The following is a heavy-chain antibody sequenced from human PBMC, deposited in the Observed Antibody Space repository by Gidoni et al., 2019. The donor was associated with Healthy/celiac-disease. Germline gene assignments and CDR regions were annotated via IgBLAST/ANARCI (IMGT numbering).Heavy chain of an antibody. V-gene: IGHV1-69*01. CDR1: GGTFSSYA. J-gene: IGHJ6*02. CDR2: IIPIFGTA. Sequence: QVQLVQSGAEVKKPGSSVKVSCKASGGTFSSYAISWVRQAPGQGLEWMGGIIPIFGTANYAQKFQGRVTITADESTSTAYMELSSLRSEDTAVYYCARVKQEGETYGMDVWGQGTTVTVSS. CDR3: ARVKQEGETYGMDV.